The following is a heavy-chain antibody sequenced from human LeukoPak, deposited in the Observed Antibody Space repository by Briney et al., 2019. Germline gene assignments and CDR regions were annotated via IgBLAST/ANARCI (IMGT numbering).Heavy chain of an antibody. CDR3: ARDRGYSYGTFDY. Sequence: SVKVSCKASGGTFSSYAISWVRQAPGQGLEWMGGIIPIFGTANYAQKFQGRVTITADESTSTAYMEPSSLRSEDTAVYYCARDRGYSYGTFDYWGQGTLVTVSS. V-gene: IGHV1-69*13. J-gene: IGHJ4*02. D-gene: IGHD5-18*01. CDR1: GGTFSSYA. CDR2: IIPIFGTA.